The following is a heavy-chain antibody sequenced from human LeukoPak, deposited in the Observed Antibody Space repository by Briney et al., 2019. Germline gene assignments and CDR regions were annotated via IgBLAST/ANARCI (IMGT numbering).Heavy chain of an antibody. D-gene: IGHD2-2*01. CDR3: ARFVVVPAAIDY. CDR2: IYHSGST. Sequence: SQTLSLTCTVSGGSISSGGYYWSWIRQPPGKGLEWIGYIYHSGSTYYNPSLKSRVTISVDRSKNQFSLKLSSVTAADTAVYYCARFVVVPAAIDYWGQGTLVTVSS. J-gene: IGHJ4*02. CDR1: GGSISSGGYY. V-gene: IGHV4-30-2*01.